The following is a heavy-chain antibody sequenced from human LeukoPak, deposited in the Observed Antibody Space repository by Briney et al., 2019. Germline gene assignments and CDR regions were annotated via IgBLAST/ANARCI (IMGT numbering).Heavy chain of an antibody. CDR3: ARSNPNLRQFDY. CDR2: IIPIFGTA. D-gene: IGHD1-1*01. CDR1: GGTFSSYA. J-gene: IGHJ4*02. V-gene: IGHV1-69*05. Sequence: ASVKVSCKASGGTFSSYAISWVRQAPGQGPEWMGGIIPIFGTANYAQKFQGRVTITTDESTSTAYMELSSLRSEDTAVYYCARSNPNLRQFDYWGQGTLVTVSS.